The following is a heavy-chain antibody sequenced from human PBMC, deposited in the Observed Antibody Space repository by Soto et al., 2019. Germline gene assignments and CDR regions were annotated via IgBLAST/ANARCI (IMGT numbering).Heavy chain of an antibody. J-gene: IGHJ5*02. D-gene: IGHD6-19*01. V-gene: IGHV3-30-3*01. CDR3: AGAPRTRIAVAGRGGWVDP. Sequence: PGGSVRLSCAASGFTFSSYAMHWVRQAPGKGLEWVAVISYDGSNKYYADSVKGRFTISRDNSKNTLYLQMNSLRAEDTAVYYCAGAPRTRIAVAGRGGWVDPWGQGT. CDR1: GFTFSSYA. CDR2: ISYDGSNK.